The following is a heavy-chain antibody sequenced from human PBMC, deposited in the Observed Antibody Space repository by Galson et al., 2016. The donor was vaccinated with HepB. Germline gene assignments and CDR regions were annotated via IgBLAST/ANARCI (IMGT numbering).Heavy chain of an antibody. J-gene: IGHJ4*02. Sequence: SLRLSCAASGFNFNTFWMHWVRQVPGNGLVWVSRIDTDRRITNYADSVRGRFTISRDNTKNTLFLQMNSLRAEDTAVYYCARDLGGYGGYWGQGTLVTVSS. V-gene: IGHV3-74*01. CDR3: ARDLGGYGGY. CDR2: IDTDRRIT. CDR1: GFNFNTFW. D-gene: IGHD5-12*01.